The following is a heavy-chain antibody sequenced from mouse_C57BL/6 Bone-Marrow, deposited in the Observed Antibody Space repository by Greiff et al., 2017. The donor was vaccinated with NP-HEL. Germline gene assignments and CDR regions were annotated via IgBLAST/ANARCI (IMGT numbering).Heavy chain of an antibody. CDR1: GYTFTSYW. J-gene: IGHJ1*03. D-gene: IGHD1-1*02. V-gene: IGHV1-72*01. CDR2: IDPNSGGT. CDR3: ATGGYYWYFDV. Sequence: VQLQQSGAELVKPGASVKLSCKASGYTFTSYWMHWVKQRPGRGLEWIGRIDPNSGGTKYNEKFKSKATLTVDKPSSTAYMPLSSLTSEDSAVYYCATGGYYWYFDVWGTGTTVTVSS.